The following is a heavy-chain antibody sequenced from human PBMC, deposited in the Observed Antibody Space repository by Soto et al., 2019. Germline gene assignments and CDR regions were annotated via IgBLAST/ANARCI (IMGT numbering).Heavy chain of an antibody. V-gene: IGHV1-2*02. CDR2: INPNSGGT. CDR1: GYTFTGYY. CDR3: ARKGGSRRANWFDP. D-gene: IGHD6-13*01. Sequence: GASVKVSCKASGYTFTGYYMHWVRQAPGQGLEWMGWINPNSGGTNYAQKFQGRVTMTRDTSISTAYMELSRLRSDDTAVYYCARKGGSRRANWFDPWGQGTLVTVSS. J-gene: IGHJ5*02.